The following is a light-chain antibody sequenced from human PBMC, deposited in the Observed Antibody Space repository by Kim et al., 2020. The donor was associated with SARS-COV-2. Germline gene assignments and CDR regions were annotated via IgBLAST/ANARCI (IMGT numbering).Light chain of an antibody. J-gene: IGKJ2*01. CDR3: QQNFIAPYT. V-gene: IGKV1-39*01. Sequence: GDTVTISCRASRGIRNYLNWYQQKPGTAPNLLIYTASSLQSGVPSRFSGSGSGTDFTLTISSLQPEDFATYYCQQNFIAPYTFG. CDR1: RGIRNY. CDR2: TAS.